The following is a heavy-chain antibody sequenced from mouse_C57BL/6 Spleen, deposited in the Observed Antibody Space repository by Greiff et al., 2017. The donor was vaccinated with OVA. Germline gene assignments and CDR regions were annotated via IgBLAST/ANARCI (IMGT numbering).Heavy chain of an antibody. D-gene: IGHD2-1*01. J-gene: IGHJ2*01. CDR1: GFTFSNYW. CDR3: TGFGNYD. Sequence: LQQSGGGLVQPGGSMKLSCVASGFTFSNYWMNWVSQSPEKGLEWIAQISFKSDDYASHYAVSVKGRFTISRDDSKSSVYLQMNNLRAESTRIYYCTGFGNYDWGQGTTVTVSS. CDR2: ISFKSDDYAS. V-gene: IGHV6-3*01.